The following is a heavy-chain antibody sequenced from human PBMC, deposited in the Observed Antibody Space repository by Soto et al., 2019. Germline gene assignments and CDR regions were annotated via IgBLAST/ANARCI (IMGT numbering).Heavy chain of an antibody. Sequence: SETPSLTCAVYGGSFSGYYWSWIRQPPGKGLEWIGEINHSGSTNYNPSLKSRVTISVDTSKNQFSLKLSSVTAADTAVYYCARAASYYYGSGSYYNEPLYYYYYGMDVWGQGTTVTVSS. J-gene: IGHJ6*02. V-gene: IGHV4-34*01. CDR1: GGSFSGYY. CDR2: INHSGST. D-gene: IGHD3-10*01. CDR3: ARAASYYYGSGSYYNEPLYYYYYGMDV.